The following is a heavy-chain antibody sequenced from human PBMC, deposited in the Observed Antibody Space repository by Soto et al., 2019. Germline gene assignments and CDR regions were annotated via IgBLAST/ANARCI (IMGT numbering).Heavy chain of an antibody. CDR3: ARVVTRSGYYVWFDP. CDR2: INPNSGGT. J-gene: IGHJ5*02. V-gene: IGHV1-2*02. D-gene: IGHD3-3*01. CDR1: GYTFTGYY. Sequence: ASVKVSCKASGYTFTGYYMHWVRQAPGQGLEWMGWINPNSGGTNYAQKLQGRVTMTTDTSTSTAYMELRSLRSDDTAVYYCARVVTRSGYYVWFDPWGQGTLVTVSS.